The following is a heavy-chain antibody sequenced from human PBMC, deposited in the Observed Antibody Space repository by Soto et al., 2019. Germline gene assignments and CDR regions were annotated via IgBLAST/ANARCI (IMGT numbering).Heavy chain of an antibody. CDR2: ISGSGGST. J-gene: IGHJ4*02. V-gene: IGHV3-23*01. Sequence: EVQLLESGGCLVQPGGSLRLSCAASGFTFSSDAMSWVRQAPGKGLEWVSSISGSGGSTYYADSVKGRFTISRDNSKNTLYLQMNSLRAEDTAVYYCAKGSVGYCSSTSCYYYFDYWGQGTLVTVSS. CDR3: AKGSVGYCSSTSCYYYFDY. D-gene: IGHD2-2*01. CDR1: GFTFSSDA.